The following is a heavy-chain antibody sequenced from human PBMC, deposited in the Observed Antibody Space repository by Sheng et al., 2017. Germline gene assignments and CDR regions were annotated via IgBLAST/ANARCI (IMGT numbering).Heavy chain of an antibody. Sequence: EVQLVESGGGLVQPGGFLRLSCAASGFTFSSYEMNWVRQAPGKGLEWVSYISSSGSTIYYADSVKGRFTISRDNAKNSLYLQMNSLRAEDTAVYYCARWDYGDSSYYFDYWGQGTLVTVSS. J-gene: IGHJ4*02. V-gene: IGHV3-48*03. CDR2: ISSSGSTI. CDR1: GFTFSSYE. CDR3: ARWDYGDSSYYFDY. D-gene: IGHD4-17*01.